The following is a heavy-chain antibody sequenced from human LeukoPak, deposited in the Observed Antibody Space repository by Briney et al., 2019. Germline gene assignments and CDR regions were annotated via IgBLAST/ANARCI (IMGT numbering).Heavy chain of an antibody. CDR3: ARDALHDFYYMDV. D-gene: IGHD3-3*01. Sequence: GGSLRLSCAASGFTFSSYWMSWVRQAPGKGLEWVANIKQDGSEKYYVDSVKGRFTISRDNAKNSLYLQMNSLRAEDTAVYYCARDALHDFYYMDVWGKGTTVTVSS. J-gene: IGHJ6*03. V-gene: IGHV3-7*01. CDR1: GFTFSSYW. CDR2: IKQDGSEK.